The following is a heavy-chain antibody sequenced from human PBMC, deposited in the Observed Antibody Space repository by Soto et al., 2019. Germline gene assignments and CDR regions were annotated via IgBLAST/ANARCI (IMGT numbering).Heavy chain of an antibody. CDR2: INHSGST. CDR3: ARDEGCTNGVCYTHFDY. J-gene: IGHJ4*02. D-gene: IGHD2-8*01. CDR1: GGSFSGYY. V-gene: IGHV4-34*01. Sequence: SETLSLTCAVYGGSFSGYYWSWIRQPPGKGLEWIGEINHSGSTNYNPSLKSRVTISVDTSKNQFSLKLSSVTAADTAVYYCARDEGCTNGVCYTHFDYWGQGTLVTVSS.